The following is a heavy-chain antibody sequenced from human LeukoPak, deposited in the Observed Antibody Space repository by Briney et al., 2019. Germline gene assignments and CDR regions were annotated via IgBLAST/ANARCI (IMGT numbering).Heavy chain of an antibody. CDR3: ARRVRLYDSSFDI. CDR1: GDSISDYY. J-gene: IGHJ3*02. CDR2: VRSSGDT. D-gene: IGHD1-1*01. V-gene: IGHV4-4*07. Sequence: PSETLSLTCTVSGDSISDYYWNWIRQPAGKALEWIGRVRSSGDTNYNPSFRSRLTMSVDRSENQFSLKLTSVTAADTAVYYCARRVRLYDSSFDIWGQGTMVTVSS.